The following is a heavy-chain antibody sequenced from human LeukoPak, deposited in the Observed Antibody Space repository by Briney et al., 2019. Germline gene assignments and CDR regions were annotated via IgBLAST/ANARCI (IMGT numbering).Heavy chain of an antibody. CDR1: GGSISSSSYY. V-gene: IGHV4-39*01. CDR2: IYYSGST. CDR3: ARVLSRVTDWFDP. D-gene: IGHD5-18*01. J-gene: IGHJ5*02. Sequence: SETLSLTCTVSGGSISSSSYYWGWIRQPPGKGLEWIGSIYYSGSTYYNPSLKSRVTISVDTSKNQFSLKLSSVTAADTAVYYCARVLSRVTDWFDPWGQGTLVTVSS.